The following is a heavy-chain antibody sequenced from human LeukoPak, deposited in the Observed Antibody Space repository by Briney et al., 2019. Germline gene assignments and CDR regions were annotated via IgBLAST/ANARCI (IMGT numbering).Heavy chain of an antibody. CDR2: IYSGGNT. D-gene: IGHD2-2*01. CDR3: ARGETSSYDY. J-gene: IGHJ4*02. Sequence: GGSLRLSCEASGFTFSNYGMHWVRQAPGKGLEWVSVIYSGGNTYYPDSVKGRFTISRDNPKNTVYLQMNSLRGEDTAVYYCARGETSSYDYWGQGTLVTVSS. V-gene: IGHV3-NL1*01. CDR1: GFTFSNYG.